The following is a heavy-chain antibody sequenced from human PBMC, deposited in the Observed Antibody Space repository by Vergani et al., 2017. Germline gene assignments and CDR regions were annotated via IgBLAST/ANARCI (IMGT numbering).Heavy chain of an antibody. J-gene: IGHJ4*02. CDR3: AKDYFSGWSGKMFDY. D-gene: IGHD6-19*01. Sequence: EVQLLESGGGLVQPGGSLRLSCAASGFTFSSYAMSWVRQAPGKGLEWVSAISGSGGSTYYSDSVKGPLTISRDNSKNTLYLQMNSMRAEDTAVYYCAKDYFSGWSGKMFDYWGQGTLVTVSS. V-gene: IGHV3-23*01. CDR2: ISGSGGST. CDR1: GFTFSSYA.